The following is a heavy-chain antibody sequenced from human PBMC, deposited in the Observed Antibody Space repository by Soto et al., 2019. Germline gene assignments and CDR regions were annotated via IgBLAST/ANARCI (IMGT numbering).Heavy chain of an antibody. V-gene: IGHV4-39*01. CDR3: ARQHYYDSSGYYTWN. D-gene: IGHD3-22*01. CDR2: VHYSGST. Sequence: SETLSLTCTVSGGSISSSSYYWGWIRQPPGRGLEWIATVHYSGSTYYTPSLKNRVTISADTSKNQFSLRLNSVTAADTAVYYCARQHYYDSSGYYTWNWGQGTLVTVSS. J-gene: IGHJ4*02. CDR1: GGSISSSSYY.